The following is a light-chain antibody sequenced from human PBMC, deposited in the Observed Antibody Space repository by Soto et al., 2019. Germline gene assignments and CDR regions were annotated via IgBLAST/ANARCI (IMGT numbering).Light chain of an antibody. CDR3: SSYATGNTRV. Sequence: QLVLTQPASVSGSPGQSITISCTGTSSDVGGYNYVSWYQQHPGKAPKLMIYEVSNRPSGVSNRFSGSKSGNTASLTISGLQAEDEADYYCSSYATGNTRVFGTGTKLTVL. V-gene: IGLV2-14*01. J-gene: IGLJ1*01. CDR2: EVS. CDR1: SSDVGGYNY.